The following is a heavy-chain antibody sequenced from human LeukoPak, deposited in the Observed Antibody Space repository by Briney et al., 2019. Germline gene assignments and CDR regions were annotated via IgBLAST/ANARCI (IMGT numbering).Heavy chain of an antibody. J-gene: IGHJ4*02. CDR3: GRVGVVVPAAIDS. CDR2: IRKKANSYTT. Sequence: GGSLRLSCAASGFTFSDHYMDWVRQAPGKGLEWVVRIRKKANSYTTEYAASVKGRFTGSRDDSKNSLYLQMNSLKTEDTAVYYCGRVGVVVPAAIDSWGQGTLVTVSS. D-gene: IGHD2-2*01. V-gene: IGHV3-72*01. CDR1: GFTFSDHY.